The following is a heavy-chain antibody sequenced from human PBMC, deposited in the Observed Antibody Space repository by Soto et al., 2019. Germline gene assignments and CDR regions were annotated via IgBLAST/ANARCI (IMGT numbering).Heavy chain of an antibody. CDR2: ISYDGSNK. D-gene: IGHD2-15*01. CDR3: ARDGRSSCWYYYSMDV. Sequence: QVQLVESGGGVVQPGRSLRLSCAASGFTFSSYAMHWVRQAPGKGLEWVAVISYDGSNKYYVDSVKGRFTISRDNSKNTLYRQMNSLRAEDTAVYYCARDGRSSCWYYYSMDVWGQGTTVTVSS. CDR1: GFTFSSYA. V-gene: IGHV3-30-3*01. J-gene: IGHJ6*02.